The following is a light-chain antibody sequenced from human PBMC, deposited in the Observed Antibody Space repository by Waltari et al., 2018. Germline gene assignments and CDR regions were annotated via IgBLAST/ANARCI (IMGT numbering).Light chain of an antibody. CDR1: SSDIGGYSY. V-gene: IGLV2-11*01. Sequence: QAALTQPRSVSGSPRQSVTISCTGTSSDIGGYSYVSWYQQHPGTAPKLMIYEVSKRPSGVSVRFSGSKSGNTASLTISGLQAEDEADYYCCSYGGTYNVFGSGTKLTVL. CDR3: CSYGGTYNV. CDR2: EVS. J-gene: IGLJ6*01.